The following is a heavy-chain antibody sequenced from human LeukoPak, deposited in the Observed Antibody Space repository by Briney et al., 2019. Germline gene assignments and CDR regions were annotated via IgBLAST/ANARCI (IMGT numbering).Heavy chain of an antibody. J-gene: IGHJ6*03. CDR3: ARNDAHYYYYYYMDV. D-gene: IGHD1-1*01. CDR1: GFTFSDYY. Sequence: GGSLRLSCAASGFTFSDYYMSWIRQAPGKGLEWVSYISSSGSTIYYADSVKGRFTISRDNAKNSLYLQMNSLRAEDTAVYYCARNDAHYYYYYYMDVWGKGTTVTVSS. V-gene: IGHV3-11*04. CDR2: ISSSGSTI.